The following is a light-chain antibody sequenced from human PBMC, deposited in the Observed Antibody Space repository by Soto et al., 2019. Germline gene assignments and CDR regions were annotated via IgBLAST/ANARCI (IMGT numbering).Light chain of an antibody. CDR3: QQRYSTPRT. CDR1: QSISSY. J-gene: IGKJ2*02. V-gene: IGKV1-39*01. CDR2: AAS. Sequence: DIQMTQSPSSLSASVGDRVTITCRASQSISSYLNWYQQKPGKAPKLLIYAASSLQSGVPSRFSGSGSGPDFTLTISSLQPEDFATYYCQQRYSTPRTFGQGTKLEIK.